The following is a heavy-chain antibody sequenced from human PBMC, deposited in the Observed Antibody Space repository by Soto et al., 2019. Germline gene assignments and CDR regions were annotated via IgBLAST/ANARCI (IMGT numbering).Heavy chain of an antibody. J-gene: IGHJ6*02. D-gene: IGHD6-6*01. CDR1: GFTVSSNY. CDR3: ARDPVGSSGPYYYGMDV. V-gene: IGHV3-53*01. Sequence: GGSLRLSCAASGFTVSSNYMSWVRQAPGKGLEWVSVIYSGGSTYYADSVKGRFTISRDNSKNTLYLQMNSLRAEDTAVYYCARDPVGSSGPYYYGMDVWGQGTTVTVSS. CDR2: IYSGGST.